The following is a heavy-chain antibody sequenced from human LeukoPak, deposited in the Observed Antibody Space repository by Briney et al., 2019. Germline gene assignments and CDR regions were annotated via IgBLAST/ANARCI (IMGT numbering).Heavy chain of an antibody. CDR3: ARVGQQLVRPDY. Sequence: GGSLRLSCAASGFTFSSYSMRRVPQAPGKGLEGVSPICSSSSYIYYADSVKGRFTISRDNAKNSLYLQMNSLRVDDTAVYYCARVGQQLVRPDYWGEGTLVTVSS. CDR1: GFTFSSYS. J-gene: IGHJ4*02. D-gene: IGHD6-13*01. CDR2: ICSSSSYI. V-gene: IGHV3-21*01.